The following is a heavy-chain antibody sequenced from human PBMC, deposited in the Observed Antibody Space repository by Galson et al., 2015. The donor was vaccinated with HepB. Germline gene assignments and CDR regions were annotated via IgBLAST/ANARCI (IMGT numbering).Heavy chain of an antibody. D-gene: IGHD2-15*01. Sequence: SETLSLTCAVYGGSFSGYYWSWIRQPPGKGLEWIGEINHSGSTNYNPSLKSRVTISVDTSKNQFSLKLSSVTAADTAVYYCARAGVLGYCSGGSCYNWVDPWGQGTLVTVSS. V-gene: IGHV4-34*01. CDR3: ARAGVLGYCSGGSCYNWVDP. J-gene: IGHJ5*02. CDR2: INHSGST. CDR1: GGSFSGYY.